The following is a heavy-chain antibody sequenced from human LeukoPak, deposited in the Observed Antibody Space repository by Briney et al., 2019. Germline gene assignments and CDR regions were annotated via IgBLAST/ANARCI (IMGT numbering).Heavy chain of an antibody. J-gene: IGHJ3*02. CDR2: IIPILGIA. D-gene: IGHD2-15*01. V-gene: IGHV1-69*04. CDR3: ARDNCSGGSCYFPDAFDI. CDR1: GGTFSSYA. Sequence: GASVKVSCKASGGTFSSYAISWVRQAPGQGLEWMGRIIPILGIANYAQKFQGRVTITADKSTSTAYMELSSLRSEDTAVYYCARDNCSGGSCYFPDAFDIWGQGTMVTVSS.